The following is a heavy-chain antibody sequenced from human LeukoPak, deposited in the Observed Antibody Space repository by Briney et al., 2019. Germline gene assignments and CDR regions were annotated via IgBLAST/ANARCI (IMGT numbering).Heavy chain of an antibody. CDR3: ARAFQYFDY. Sequence: SETLSLTCTVSGGSISSYYWSWIRQPPRKGLEWIGYIYYSGSTYYNPSLKSRVTISVDTSKNQFSLKLSSVTAADTAVYYCARAFQYFDYWGQGTLVTVSS. V-gene: IGHV4-59*12. J-gene: IGHJ4*02. CDR2: IYYSGST. CDR1: GGSISSYY.